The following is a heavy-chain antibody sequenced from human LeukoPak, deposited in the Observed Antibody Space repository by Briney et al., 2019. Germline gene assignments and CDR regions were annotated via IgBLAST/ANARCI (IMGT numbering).Heavy chain of an antibody. V-gene: IGHV5-51*01. CDR3: ARLVEQFSGSYYYFDY. CDR1: GYSFTSYW. Sequence: GESLKISCKGSGYSFTSYWIGWVRQMPGKGLEWMGIIYPGDSDTRYSPSFQGQVTISADKSISTAYLQWSSLKASDTAMYYCARLVEQFSGSYYYFDYWGQGTLATVSS. J-gene: IGHJ4*02. CDR2: IYPGDSDT. D-gene: IGHD1-26*01.